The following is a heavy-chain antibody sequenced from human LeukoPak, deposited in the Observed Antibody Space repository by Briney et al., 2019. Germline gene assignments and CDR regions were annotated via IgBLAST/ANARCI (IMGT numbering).Heavy chain of an antibody. D-gene: IGHD2-2*01. CDR3: ATYQLPALYYYYGMDV. V-gene: IGHV3-53*01. J-gene: IGHJ6*02. Sequence: GGSLRLSCAASGSTVSSNYMSRVRQAPGKGLEWVSVIYSGGSTYYADSVKGRFTISRDNSKNTLYLQMNSLRAEDTAVYYCATYQLPALYYYYGMDVWGQGTTVTVSS. CDR1: GSTVSSNY. CDR2: IYSGGST.